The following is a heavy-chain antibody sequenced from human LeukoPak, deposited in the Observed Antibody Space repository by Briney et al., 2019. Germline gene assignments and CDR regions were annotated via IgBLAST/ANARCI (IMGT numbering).Heavy chain of an antibody. CDR2: INSDGSST. J-gene: IGHJ4*02. Sequence: GGSLRLSCAASGFTFSSYWMHWVRQVPGKGLVWVSRINSDGSSTSYADSVKGRFTTSRDNAKNTLYLQMNSLRAEDTAVYYCASIAARLGGDYWGQGTLVTVSS. CDR3: ASIAARLGGDY. D-gene: IGHD6-6*01. CDR1: GFTFSSYW. V-gene: IGHV3-74*01.